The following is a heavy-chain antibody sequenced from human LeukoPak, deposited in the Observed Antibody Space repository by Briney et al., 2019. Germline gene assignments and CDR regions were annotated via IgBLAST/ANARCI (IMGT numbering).Heavy chain of an antibody. CDR1: GDTFSRYG. J-gene: IGHJ4*02. V-gene: IGHV1-69*13. Sequence: GASVKVSCKASGDTFSRYGISWVRQAPGQGLEWMGGIIPLFGTANYAQKFQGRVTITADESTSTAYSELSRLRFEDTAVYYCAREWNYESNGYFYYYWGQGTLATVSS. CDR3: AREWNYESNGYFYYY. D-gene: IGHD3-22*01. CDR2: IIPLFGTA.